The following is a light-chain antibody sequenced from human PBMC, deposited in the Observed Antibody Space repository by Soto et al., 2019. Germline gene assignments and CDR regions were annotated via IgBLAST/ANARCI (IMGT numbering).Light chain of an antibody. CDR2: FAS. J-gene: IGKJ1*01. CDR3: LHTFSFPRT. CDR1: QGIGDR. Sequence: DIQMTQSPSSVSASVGDRVTITCRASQGIGDRLAWYQQRPGKVPQLVVYFASTLPSGVPSRFSASGSGAEFILTINPLQVEDFATYYCLHTFSFPRTFGQGTKVDIK. V-gene: IGKV1-12*01.